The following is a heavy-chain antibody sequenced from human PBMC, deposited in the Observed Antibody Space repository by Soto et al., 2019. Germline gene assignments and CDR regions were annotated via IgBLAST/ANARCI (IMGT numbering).Heavy chain of an antibody. Sequence: GGSLRLSCAASGFTFSSYGMHWVRQAPGKGLEWVAVIWYDGSNKYYADSVKGRFTISRDNSKNTLYLQMNSLRAEDTAVYYCAKDQYVVVTTNWFDPWGQGTLVTVSS. CDR3: AKDQYVVVTTNWFDP. D-gene: IGHD2-21*02. J-gene: IGHJ5*02. V-gene: IGHV3-33*06. CDR1: GFTFSSYG. CDR2: IWYDGSNK.